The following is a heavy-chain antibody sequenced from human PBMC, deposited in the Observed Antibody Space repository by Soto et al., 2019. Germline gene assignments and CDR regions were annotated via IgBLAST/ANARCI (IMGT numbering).Heavy chain of an antibody. J-gene: IGHJ4*02. D-gene: IGHD6-19*01. Sequence: ASETLSLTCTVSGGSISSSSYYWGWVRQAPGKGLEWVSAISGSGGSTYYADSVKGRFTISRDNSKNTLYLQMNSLRAEDTAVYYCAKDFAVLIAVAANFDYWGQGTLVTVSS. CDR1: GGSISSSSYY. CDR3: AKDFAVLIAVAANFDY. V-gene: IGHV3-23*01. CDR2: ISGSGGST.